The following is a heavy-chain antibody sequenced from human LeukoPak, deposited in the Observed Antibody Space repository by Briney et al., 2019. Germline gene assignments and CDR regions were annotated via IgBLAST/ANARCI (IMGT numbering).Heavy chain of an antibody. J-gene: IGHJ4*02. CDR2: IYHSGST. CDR3: ARHGVAGTPYYFDY. Sequence: PSETLSLTCAVSGYSISSGYYWGWIRQPPGKGLEWIGSIYHSGSTYYNPSLKSRVTISVDTSKNQFSVKLSSVTAADTAVYYCARHGVAGTPYYFDYWGQGTLVTVSS. V-gene: IGHV4-38-2*01. CDR1: GYSISSGYY. D-gene: IGHD6-19*01.